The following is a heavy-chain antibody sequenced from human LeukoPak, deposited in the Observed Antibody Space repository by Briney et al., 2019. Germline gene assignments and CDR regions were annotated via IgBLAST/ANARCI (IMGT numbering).Heavy chain of an antibody. J-gene: IGHJ1*01. D-gene: IGHD3-22*01. V-gene: IGHV4-59*01. CDR2: IYYSGST. CDR3: ASYYYDSSGYWSFQH. Sequence: KASETLSLTCTVSRGSISSYYWSWIRQPPGKGLEWIGYIYYSGSTNYDPSLKSRVTISVDTSKKQFSLKLNSVTAADTAVYYCASYYYDSSGYWSFQHWGQGTLVTVSS. CDR1: RGSISSYY.